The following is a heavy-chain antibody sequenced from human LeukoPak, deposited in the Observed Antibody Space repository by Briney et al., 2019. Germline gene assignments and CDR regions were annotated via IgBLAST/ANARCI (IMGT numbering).Heavy chain of an antibody. CDR2: IYYSGGT. Sequence: SETLSLTCTVSGGSISSYYWSWIRQPPGKGLEWIGYIYYSGGTKYNPSLESRVTISGDTSKNQFSLKLSSVTAADTAVYYCARSNTYCGVDCSGYFQHWGQGTLVTVSS. D-gene: IGHD2-21*02. J-gene: IGHJ1*01. CDR3: ARSNTYCGVDCSGYFQH. CDR1: GGSISSYY. V-gene: IGHV4-59*01.